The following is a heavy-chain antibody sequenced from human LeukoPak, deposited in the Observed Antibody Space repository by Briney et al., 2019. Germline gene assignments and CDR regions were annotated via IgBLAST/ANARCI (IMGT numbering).Heavy chain of an antibody. CDR3: AKRIQLWSDYDY. CDR1: GFTFSSYA. Sequence: HPGGSLRLSCAASGFTFSSYAMSWVRQAPGKGLEWVSAISGSGGSTYYADSVKGRFTISRDNSKNTLYLQMNSLRAEDTAVYYCAKRIQLWSDYDYWGQGTLVTVSS. CDR2: ISGSGGST. J-gene: IGHJ4*02. V-gene: IGHV3-23*01. D-gene: IGHD5-18*01.